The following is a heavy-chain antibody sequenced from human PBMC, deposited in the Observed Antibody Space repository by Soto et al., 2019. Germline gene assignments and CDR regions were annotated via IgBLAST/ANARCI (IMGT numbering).Heavy chain of an antibody. CDR3: ARSYKLFHFDSSGYLDY. CDR1: GYTWNNYA. V-gene: IGHV1-3*04. CDR2: INTGDVNA. J-gene: IGHJ4*02. D-gene: IGHD3-22*01. Sequence: ASEVTCKTSGYTWNNYAMKWVRQAPGQRLEWMGWINTGDVNAKYSEKFQGRATITKDTAANTIYLQLSSLTSEDAAVYYCARSYKLFHFDSSGYLDYWGQGTRVTVS.